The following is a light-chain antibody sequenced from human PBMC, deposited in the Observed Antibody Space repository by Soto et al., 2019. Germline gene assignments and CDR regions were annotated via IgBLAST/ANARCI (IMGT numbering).Light chain of an antibody. CDR2: DAS. J-gene: IGKJ1*01. CDR3: QQSYTTPPWT. V-gene: IGKV1-39*01. CDR1: QSISNY. Sequence: DIQMTQSPSSLSASVGDRVTITCRASQSISNYLNWYQQKPGKAPKVLIYDASSLQSGVPSRFSGSGSGTDFTLTISSLQPEDFATYYCQQSYTTPPWTFGQGTKVDIK.